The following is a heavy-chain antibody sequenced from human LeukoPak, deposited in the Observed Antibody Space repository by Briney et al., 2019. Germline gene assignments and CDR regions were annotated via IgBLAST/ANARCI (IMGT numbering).Heavy chain of an antibody. CDR2: ISGSGGRT. CDR1: GFTFSSYA. J-gene: IGHJ4*02. CDR3: AKDPGYSSSWYPDY. V-gene: IGHV3-23*01. Sequence: GGSLRLSCAASGFTFSSYAMNWVRQAPGKGLEWVSGISGSGGRTYYADSVKGRFTISRDNSKNTLYLQMNSLRAEDTAVYYCAKDPGYSSSWYPDYWGQGTPVTVSS. D-gene: IGHD6-13*01.